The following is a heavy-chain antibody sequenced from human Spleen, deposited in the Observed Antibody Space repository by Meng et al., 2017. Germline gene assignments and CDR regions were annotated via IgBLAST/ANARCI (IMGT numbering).Heavy chain of an antibody. CDR3: AREAIAVAGPNDAFDI. CDR1: GFTFSSSW. Sequence: GGSLRLSCAASGFTFSSSWMHWVCQAPEKGLEWVADIKCDGSEKYYVDSVKGRFTISRDNSKNTLYLQMNSLRAEDTAVYYCAREAIAVAGPNDAFDIWGQGTMVTVSS. V-gene: IGHV3-52*01. CDR2: IKCDGSEK. D-gene: IGHD6-19*01. J-gene: IGHJ3*02.